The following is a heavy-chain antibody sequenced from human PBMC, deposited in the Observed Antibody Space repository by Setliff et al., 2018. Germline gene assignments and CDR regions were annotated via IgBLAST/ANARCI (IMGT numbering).Heavy chain of an antibody. CDR3: ARSPALLGIVYLDP. Sequence: GGSLRLSCLGSGFTFGDYAVSWVRQAPGKGLEWVGFIRSKAYNEAIEYAASVRGRVTITTDESTSTAYMELNSLTSEDTAVYYCARSPALLGIVYLDPWGQGTRVTVSS. D-gene: IGHD2-15*01. CDR1: GFTFGDYA. J-gene: IGHJ5*02. CDR2: IRSKAYNEAI. V-gene: IGHV3-49*04.